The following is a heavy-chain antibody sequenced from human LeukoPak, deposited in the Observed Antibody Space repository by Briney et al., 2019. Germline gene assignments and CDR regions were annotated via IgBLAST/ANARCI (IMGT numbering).Heavy chain of an antibody. J-gene: IGHJ6*03. CDR1: GGSFSGYC. CDR3: ARGNYQYYYGSGSYRYYYYMDV. D-gene: IGHD3-10*01. Sequence: SETLSLTCAVYGGSFSGYCWSWIRQPPGKGLEWIGEINHSGSTNYNPSLKSRVTISVDTSKNQFSLKLSSVTAADTAVYYCARGNYQYYYGSGSYRYYYYMDVWGKGTTVTVSS. V-gene: IGHV4-34*01. CDR2: INHSGST.